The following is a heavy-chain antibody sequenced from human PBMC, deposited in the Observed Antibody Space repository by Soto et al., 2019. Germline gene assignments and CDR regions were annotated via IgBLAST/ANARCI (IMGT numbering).Heavy chain of an antibody. Sequence: GESLRLSCAASGFTFSSYGMHWVRQAPGKGLEWVAVISYDGSNKYYADSVKGRFTISRDNSKNTLYLQMNSLRAEDTAVYYCAKVLGRYSSGYHLGMDVWGQGTTVTVSS. J-gene: IGHJ6*02. CDR3: AKVLGRYSSGYHLGMDV. D-gene: IGHD6-19*01. CDR2: ISYDGSNK. CDR1: GFTFSSYG. V-gene: IGHV3-30*18.